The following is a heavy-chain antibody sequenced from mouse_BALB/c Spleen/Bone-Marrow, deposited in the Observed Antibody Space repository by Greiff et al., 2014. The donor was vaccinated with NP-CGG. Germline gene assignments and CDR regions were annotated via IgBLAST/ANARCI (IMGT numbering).Heavy chain of an antibody. Sequence: QEQLKQSLPQPAKSGASVMISCKASGYTFTSYYIHWVKQRPGQGLEWIGWIYPGNVNTKYNEKFKGKATLTADKSSSTAYMQLSSLTSEDSAVYFCARDTMDYWGQGTSVTVSS. V-gene: IGHV1S56*01. J-gene: IGHJ4*01. CDR2: IYPGNVNT. CDR1: GYTFTSYY. CDR3: ARDTMDY.